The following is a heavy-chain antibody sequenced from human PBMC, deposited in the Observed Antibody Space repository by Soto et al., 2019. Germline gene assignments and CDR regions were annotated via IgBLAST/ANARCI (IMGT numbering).Heavy chain of an antibody. V-gene: IGHV3-33*01. CDR1: GFNFSSYV. Sequence: QVQLVESGGGVVQPGRSLRLSCAASGFNFSSYVMHWVRQAPGKGLEWVAVIWYDGGNQYYADSVKGRFTISRDNSKNTLYLQMNSRRAEDTAVYYCARDGQWLPRDGLRSAYYFDYWGQGTLVTVSS. J-gene: IGHJ4*02. CDR2: IWYDGGNQ. D-gene: IGHD6-19*01. CDR3: ARDGQWLPRDGLRSAYYFDY.